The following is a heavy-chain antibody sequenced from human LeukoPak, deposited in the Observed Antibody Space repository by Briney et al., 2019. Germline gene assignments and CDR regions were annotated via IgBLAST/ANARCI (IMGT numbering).Heavy chain of an antibody. CDR2: ISSSSSYI. CDR3: ARGGWNKFDY. J-gene: IGHJ4*02. V-gene: IGHV3-21*01. CDR1: GFTFSSYS. Sequence: GGSLRLSCAASGFTFSSYSMNWVRQAPGKGLEWVSSISSSSSYIYSADSVKGRFTIPRDNAKNSLYLQMNSLRVEDTAVYYCARGGWNKFDYWGQGTLVTVSS. D-gene: IGHD3-22*01.